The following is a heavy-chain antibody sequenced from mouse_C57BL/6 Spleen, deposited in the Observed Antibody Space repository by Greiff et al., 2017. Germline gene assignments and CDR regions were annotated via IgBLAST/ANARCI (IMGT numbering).Heavy chain of an antibody. Sequence: QVQLQQSGPELVKPGASVKLSCKASGYTFTSYYINWVKQRPGQGLEWIGWIYPSDGSTNYNEKFKGKATLTVDTSYSTAYMQLNSLTSEDSAVYFCARVIYNVYDDDYWGQGTTLTVSS. CDR2: IYPSDGST. CDR1: GYTFTSYY. CDR3: ARVIYNVYDDDY. V-gene: IGHV1-85*01. D-gene: IGHD2-2*01. J-gene: IGHJ2*01.